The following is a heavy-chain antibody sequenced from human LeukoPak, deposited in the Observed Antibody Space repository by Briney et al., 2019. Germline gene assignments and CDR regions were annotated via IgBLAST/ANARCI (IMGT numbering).Heavy chain of an antibody. V-gene: IGHV3-21*04. J-gene: IGHJ4*02. CDR2: ISSSSSYI. CDR1: GFTVSSNY. D-gene: IGHD6-19*01. Sequence: GGSLRLSCAASGFTVSSNYMSWVRQAPGKGLEWVSSISSSSSYIYYADSVKGRFTISRDNAKNSLYLQMNSLRAEDTAVYYCGSIAVAGTGFYWGQGTLVTVSS. CDR3: GSIAVAGTGFY.